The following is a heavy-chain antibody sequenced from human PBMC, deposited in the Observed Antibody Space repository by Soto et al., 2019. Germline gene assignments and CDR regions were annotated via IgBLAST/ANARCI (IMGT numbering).Heavy chain of an antibody. Sequence: PSETLSLTCTVSGGSISSYYWSWIRQPPGKGLEWIGYIHYSGSTKYNPSLKSRVTISADTSKNQFSLKLSSVTAADTAVYYCARGHYDYWSGYFATIDYWGQGTRVTVPS. D-gene: IGHD3-3*01. CDR1: GGSISSYY. CDR3: ARGHYDYWSGYFATIDY. CDR2: IHYSGST. V-gene: IGHV4-59*08. J-gene: IGHJ4*02.